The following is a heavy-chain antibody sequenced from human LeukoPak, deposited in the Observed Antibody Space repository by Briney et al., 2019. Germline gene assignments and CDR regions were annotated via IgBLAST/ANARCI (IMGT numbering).Heavy chain of an antibody. CDR2: INHSGST. J-gene: IGHJ5*02. CDR3: AKTSCSGGSCYSDRWFDP. Sequence: PSETLSLTCAVYGGSFSGYYWSWIRLPPGKGLEWIGEINHSGSTNYNPSLKSRVTISVDTSKNQFSLKLSSVTAADTAVYYCAKTSCSGGSCYSDRWFDPWGQGTLVTVSS. D-gene: IGHD2-15*01. V-gene: IGHV4-34*01. CDR1: GGSFSGYY.